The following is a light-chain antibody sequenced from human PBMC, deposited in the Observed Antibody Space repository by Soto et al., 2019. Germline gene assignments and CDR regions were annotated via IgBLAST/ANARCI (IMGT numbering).Light chain of an antibody. CDR3: SSYSGSTAFYV. CDR2: EVS. CDR1: SSDVGYYDF. V-gene: IGLV2-14*01. Sequence: QTALTQLASVSGSPGQSITISCTGTSSDVGYYDFVSWYQQHPGKAPKLIIYEVSNRPSGLSDRFSASKSGNTASLTISGLQAEDEADYHCSSYSGSTAFYVFGTGTKVTVL. J-gene: IGLJ1*01.